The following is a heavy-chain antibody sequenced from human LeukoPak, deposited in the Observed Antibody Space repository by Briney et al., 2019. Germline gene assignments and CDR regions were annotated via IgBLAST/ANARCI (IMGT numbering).Heavy chain of an antibody. D-gene: IGHD5-12*01. CDR2: IYHSGST. CDR1: GGSISSSNW. Sequence: SETLSLTCAVSGGSISSSNWWSWVRQPPGKGLEWIGEIYHSGSTNYNPSLKGRVIISVDKSQNQFSLKLNSVTTADTAVYYCARDRPWYSGYEPYWGQGTLVTVSS. J-gene: IGHJ4*02. CDR3: ARDRPWYSGYEPY. V-gene: IGHV4-4*02.